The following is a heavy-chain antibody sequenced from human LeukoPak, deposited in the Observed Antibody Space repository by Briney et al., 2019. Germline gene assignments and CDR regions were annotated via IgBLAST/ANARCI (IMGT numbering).Heavy chain of an antibody. V-gene: IGHV4-31*11. J-gene: IGHJ4*02. CDR1: GGSFSGYY. D-gene: IGHD4-11*01. CDR3: ARDDYNTNSGFDF. CDR2: FSYTGST. Sequence: SETLSLTCAVYGGSFSGYYWSWIRQHPGKGLEWIGYFSYTGSTYYNPSLRSRVTISLDTSKNQFSLKLSSVTTADTAVYYCARDDYNTNSGFDFWGQGTLVTVSS.